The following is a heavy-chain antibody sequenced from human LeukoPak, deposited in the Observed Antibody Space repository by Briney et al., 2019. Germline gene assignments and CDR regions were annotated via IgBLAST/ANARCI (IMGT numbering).Heavy chain of an antibody. CDR1: GFTFSDYN. CDR3: ARGADSGYSSDN. V-gene: IGHV3-11*04. CDR2: ISRSGSTK. J-gene: IGHJ4*02. D-gene: IGHD3-9*01. Sequence: KSGGSLRLSCAASGFTFSDYNMRWIRQAPGKGLEWVSSISRSGSTKYYADSVKGRFTISRDNAKNTLYLQMNSLRAEDTAVYYCARGADSGYSSDNWGQGTLVSVSS.